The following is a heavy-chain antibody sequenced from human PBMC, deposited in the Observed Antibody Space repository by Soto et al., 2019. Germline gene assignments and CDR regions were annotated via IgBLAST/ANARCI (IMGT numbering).Heavy chain of an antibody. D-gene: IGHD6-6*01. J-gene: IGHJ5*02. CDR3: AKGRGIAARPSWFDP. CDR2: ISYDGNDK. Sequence: GGSLRLSCAVSGFIFNNYGMHWVRQAPGRGLEWVATISYDGNDKYYADSVKGRFIISRDNSKNTLYLQMNSLRAEDTAVYYCAKGRGIAARPSWFDPWGQGTLVTVSS. CDR1: GFIFNNYG. V-gene: IGHV3-33*06.